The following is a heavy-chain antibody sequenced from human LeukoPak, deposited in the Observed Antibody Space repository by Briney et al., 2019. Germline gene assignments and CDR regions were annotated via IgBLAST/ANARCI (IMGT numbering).Heavy chain of an antibody. CDR3: ATGGGNYYGSGSYYSKFDY. J-gene: IGHJ4*02. CDR2: IIPIFGTA. V-gene: IGHV1-69*13. Sequence: VASVKASCKASGGTFSSYAISWVRQAPGQGLEWMGGIIPIFGTANYAQKFQGRVTITADESTSTAYMELSSLRSEDTAVYYCATGGGNYYGSGSYYSKFDYWGQGTLVTVSS. CDR1: GGTFSSYA. D-gene: IGHD3-10*01.